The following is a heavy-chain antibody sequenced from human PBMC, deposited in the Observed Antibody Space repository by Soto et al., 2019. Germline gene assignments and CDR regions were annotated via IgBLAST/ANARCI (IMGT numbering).Heavy chain of an antibody. CDR1: GGSISSYY. V-gene: IGHV4-59*01. CDR2: IYYSGST. J-gene: IGHJ5*02. D-gene: IGHD1-26*01. CDR3: ARDLGSWFDP. Sequence: QVQLQESGPGLVKPSETLSLTCTVSGGSISSYYWSWIRQPPGKGLEWIGYIYYSGSTNYNPSLKIRVTISVDTSKNQFSLKLSSVTAADTAVYYCARDLGSWFDPWGQGTLVTVSS.